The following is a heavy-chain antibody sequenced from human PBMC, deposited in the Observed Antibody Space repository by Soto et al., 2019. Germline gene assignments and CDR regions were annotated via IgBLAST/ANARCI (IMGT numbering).Heavy chain of an antibody. J-gene: IGHJ6*02. CDR3: ARDMSGGTYNYYYGMDV. CDR1: GFTFSTYS. D-gene: IGHD1-26*01. CDR2: ISSNSGYK. V-gene: IGHV3-21*01. Sequence: GGSLRLSCAASGFTFSTYSMNWVRQTPGKSMTWVSCISSNSGYKYYADSVNGRFTFSSDNAKISLYLQMNSLRAEDTAVYYCARDMSGGTYNYYYGMDVWGQGTTVS.